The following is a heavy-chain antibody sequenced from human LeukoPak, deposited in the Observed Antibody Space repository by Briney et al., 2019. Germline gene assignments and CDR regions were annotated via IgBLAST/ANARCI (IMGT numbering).Heavy chain of an antibody. D-gene: IGHD6-6*01. V-gene: IGHV4-39*07. Sequence: SETLSLTCTVSGGSISSSSYYWGWIRQPPGKGLEWIGSIYYSGSTYYNPSLKSRVTISVDTSKNQFSLKLSSVTAADTAVYYCARDNSSSFGDWGQGTLVTVSS. CDR1: GGSISSSSYY. CDR3: ARDNSSSFGD. J-gene: IGHJ4*02. CDR2: IYYSGST.